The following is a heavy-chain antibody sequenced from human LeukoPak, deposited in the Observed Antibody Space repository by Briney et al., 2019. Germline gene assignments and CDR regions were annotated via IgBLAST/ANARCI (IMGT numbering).Heavy chain of an antibody. D-gene: IGHD3-22*01. V-gene: IGHV1-2*02. J-gene: IGHJ4*02. CDR3: ARDLGYYARLDQFDC. Sequence: ASVKVSCKASGYTFTGYYIHWVRQAPGQGLEWMGWINPNSGGTNSAQQFQGRVTLTRDTSISTAYMELSRLRSDDTAVYYCARDLGYYARLDQFDCWGQGTLVTVSS. CDR2: INPNSGGT. CDR1: GYTFTGYY.